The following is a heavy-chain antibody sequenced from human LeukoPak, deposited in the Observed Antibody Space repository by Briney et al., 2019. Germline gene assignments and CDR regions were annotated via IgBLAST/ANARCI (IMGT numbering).Heavy chain of an antibody. CDR2: ISGSGDST. J-gene: IGHJ4*02. Sequence: GGSLRLSCAASGFTFSSSAMNWVRQAPGKGLEWVSSISGSGDSTYYADSVKGRFTISRDNSKNTLYLQMNSLRAEDTAVYYCARRSGIAVAGAFDYWGQGTLVTVSS. V-gene: IGHV3-23*01. CDR1: GFTFSSSA. D-gene: IGHD6-19*01. CDR3: ARRSGIAVAGAFDY.